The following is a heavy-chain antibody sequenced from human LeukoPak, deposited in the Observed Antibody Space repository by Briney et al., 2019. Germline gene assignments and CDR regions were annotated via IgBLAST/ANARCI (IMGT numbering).Heavy chain of an antibody. D-gene: IGHD2-2*02. J-gene: IGHJ4*02. V-gene: IGHV3-43D*03. CDR1: GFTFYDYA. Sequence: PGGSLRLSCAASGFTFYDYAMHWGRQAPGEGLGWVSLFSWDGGNIYYADSMKGRFTISRDNSKNSLYLQMNSLRTEDSAFYYCAKAAIRYTTRWNNFDYWGQGTLVTVSS. CDR2: FSWDGGNI. CDR3: AKAAIRYTTRWNNFDY.